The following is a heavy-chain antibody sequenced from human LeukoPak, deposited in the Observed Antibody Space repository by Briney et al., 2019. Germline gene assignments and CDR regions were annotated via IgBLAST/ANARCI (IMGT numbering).Heavy chain of an antibody. Sequence: GGSLRLSCAASGSTFSSYSMNWVRQAPGKGLEWVSSISSSSSYIYYADSVKGRFTISRDNAKNSLYLQMNSLRAEDTAVYYCARDPERAPGDMDVWGKGTTVTVSS. V-gene: IGHV3-21*01. J-gene: IGHJ6*03. CDR2: ISSSSSYI. D-gene: IGHD1-1*01. CDR1: GSTFSSYS. CDR3: ARDPERAPGDMDV.